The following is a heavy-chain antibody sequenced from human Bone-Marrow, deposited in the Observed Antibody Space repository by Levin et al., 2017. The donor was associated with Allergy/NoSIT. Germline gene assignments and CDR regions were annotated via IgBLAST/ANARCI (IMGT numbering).Heavy chain of an antibody. CDR2: FKGKTDGGTT. V-gene: IGHV3-15*07. CDR3: STVRYCSSGVCYARYYYYYGMDV. D-gene: IGHD2-21*02. Sequence: GGSLRLSCAVSGFTLNNAWINWVRQAPGKGLEWVGRFKGKTDGGTTDYAAPVKGRFTISRDDSKNMLYLQMNSLKTEDTAVYYCSTVRYCSSGVCYARYYYYYGMDVWGQGTTVTVSS. J-gene: IGHJ6*02. CDR1: GFTLNNAW.